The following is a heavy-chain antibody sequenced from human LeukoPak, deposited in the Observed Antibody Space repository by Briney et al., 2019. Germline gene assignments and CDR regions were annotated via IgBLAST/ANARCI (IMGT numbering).Heavy chain of an antibody. D-gene: IGHD3/OR15-3a*01. V-gene: IGHV4-39*01. Sequence: PSETLSLTCTVSGGSISSSSYYWGWIRQPPGKGLEWIGSIYYSGSTYYNLSLKSRVTISVDTSKNQFSLKLSSVTAADTAVYYCARSMISWANDYWGQGTLVTVSS. CDR1: GGSISSSSYY. J-gene: IGHJ4*02. CDR3: ARSMISWANDY. CDR2: IYYSGST.